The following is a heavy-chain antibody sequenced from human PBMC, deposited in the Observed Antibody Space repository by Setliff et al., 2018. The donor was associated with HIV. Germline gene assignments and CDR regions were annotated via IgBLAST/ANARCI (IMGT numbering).Heavy chain of an antibody. CDR3: ARVSPGPPPYYHYIDV. J-gene: IGHJ6*03. Sequence: KTSETLSLTCSVSSGSISSNTYYWSWIRQPPGRGLEWIASVFHIGSTYHNPSLKSRVSISADTSKNKFSLKLMSVTSADTAMYFCARVSPGPPPYYHYIDVWGKGTAVTVSS. V-gene: IGHV4-39*07. CDR2: VFHIGST. D-gene: IGHD7-27*01. CDR1: SGSISSNTYY.